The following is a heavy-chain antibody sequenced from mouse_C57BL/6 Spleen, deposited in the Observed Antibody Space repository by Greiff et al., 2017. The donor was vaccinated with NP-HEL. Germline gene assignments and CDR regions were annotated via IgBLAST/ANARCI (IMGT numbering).Heavy chain of an antibody. D-gene: IGHD3-3*01. V-gene: IGHV1-69*01. CDR2: IDPSDSYT. Sequence: QVQLQQPGAELVMPGASVKLSCKASGYTFTSYWMHWVKQRPGQGLEWIGEIDPSDSYTNYNQKFKGKSTLTVDKSSSTAYMQLSSLTSEDSAVYYCARRQGRPRYFDVWGTGTTVTVSS. CDR3: ARRQGRPRYFDV. J-gene: IGHJ1*03. CDR1: GYTFTSYW.